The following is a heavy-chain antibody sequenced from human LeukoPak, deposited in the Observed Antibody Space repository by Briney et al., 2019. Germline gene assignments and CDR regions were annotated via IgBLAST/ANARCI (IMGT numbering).Heavy chain of an antibody. Sequence: GGSLRLSCAASGFTFDDYTMHWVRQAPGKGLEWVSLISWDGGSTYYADSVKGRFTISRDNSKNSLYLQMNSLRNEDTALYYCAKDKGCSSTSCYHYYYYGMDVWGQGTTVTVSS. CDR1: GFTFDDYT. D-gene: IGHD2-2*01. V-gene: IGHV3-43*01. CDR3: AKDKGCSSTSCYHYYYYGMDV. J-gene: IGHJ6*02. CDR2: ISWDGGST.